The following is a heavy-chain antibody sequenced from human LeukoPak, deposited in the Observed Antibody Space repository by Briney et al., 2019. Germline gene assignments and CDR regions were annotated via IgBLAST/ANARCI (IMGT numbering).Heavy chain of an antibody. CDR3: ARELSD. J-gene: IGHJ4*02. Sequence: PGGSLRLSCAGSGFTFSSYSMNWVRQAPGKGLEWVSSITSSNNYIYYADSMKGRFTISRDNAKNSLYLQMNSLRAEDTAVYYCARELSDWGQGTLVTVSS. CDR2: ITSSNNYI. CDR1: GFTFSSYS. V-gene: IGHV3-21*01.